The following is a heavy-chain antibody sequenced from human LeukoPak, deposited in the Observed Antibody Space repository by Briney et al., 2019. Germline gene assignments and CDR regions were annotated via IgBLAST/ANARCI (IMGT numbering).Heavy chain of an antibody. V-gene: IGHV3-23*01. J-gene: IGHJ4*02. CDR1: GFTFSSYA. D-gene: IGHD6-19*01. CDR3: AEDVTGYSSGWYGY. Sequence: GGSLRLSCAASGFTFSSYAMSWVRQAPGKGLEWVSAISGSGGSTYYADSVKGRFTISRDNSKNTLYLQMNSLRAEDTAVYYCAEDVTGYSSGWYGYWGQGTLVTVSS. CDR2: ISGSGGST.